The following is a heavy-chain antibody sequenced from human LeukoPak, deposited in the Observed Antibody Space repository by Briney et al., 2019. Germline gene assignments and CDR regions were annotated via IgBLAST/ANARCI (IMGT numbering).Heavy chain of an antibody. CDR1: GGSISSYY. V-gene: IGHV4-59*08. CDR3: ARYGTWFDP. D-gene: IGHD3-16*01. J-gene: IGHJ5*02. CDR2: IYYSGGT. Sequence: SETLSLTCTVSGGSISSYYWSWIRQSPGKGLEWIGYIYYSGGTNYNPSLKSRVTILVDTSKNQFSLRLSSVTAADTAVYYCARYGTWFDPWGQGALVTVSS.